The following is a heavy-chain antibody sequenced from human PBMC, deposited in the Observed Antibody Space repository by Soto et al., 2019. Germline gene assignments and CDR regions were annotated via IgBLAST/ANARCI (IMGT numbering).Heavy chain of an antibody. CDR3: ARDATDSSSWYTWYFDL. J-gene: IGHJ2*01. CDR1: GFTFSSYE. CDR2: ISSSGSPI. Sequence: EVQLVESGGGLVQPGGSLRLSCAASGFTFSSYEMNWVRQAPGKGLEWVSYISSSGSPIYYADSVKGRFTISRDNAKNSLYLQMTSMRADDTAVYYCARDATDSSSWYTWYFDLWGRGTLVTVSS. D-gene: IGHD6-13*01. V-gene: IGHV3-48*03.